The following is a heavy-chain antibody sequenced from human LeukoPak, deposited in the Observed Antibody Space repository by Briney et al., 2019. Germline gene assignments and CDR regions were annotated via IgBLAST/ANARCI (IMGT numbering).Heavy chain of an antibody. V-gene: IGHV4-4*07. CDR2: LFTGGNT. D-gene: IGHD2-15*01. CDR3: ARAVCSGGDCYHFDH. Sequence: SETLSLTCTVSGASISSNYWSWIRQPTGKGLEWIGRLFTGGNTNYNPSLKSRVTMSIDTSKNQFSLKLNSVTAADTAVYYCARAVCSGGDCYHFDHWGQGTLVTVSS. CDR1: GASISSNY. J-gene: IGHJ4*02.